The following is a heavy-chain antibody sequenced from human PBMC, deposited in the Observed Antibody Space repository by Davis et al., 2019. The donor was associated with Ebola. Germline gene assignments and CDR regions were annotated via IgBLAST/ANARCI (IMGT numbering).Heavy chain of an antibody. CDR2: ISHSSSYI. CDR1: GFTFSNYG. CDR3: AGGLLPYYYGMDV. Sequence: GGSLRLSCAASGFTFSNYGMTWVRQAPGKGLEWVSSISHSSSYIYYADSVKGRFTISRDNAKNSLYLQMDSLRAEDTAVYYCAGGLLPYYYGMDVWGKGTTVTVSS. V-gene: IGHV3-21*01. D-gene: IGHD2/OR15-2a*01. J-gene: IGHJ6*04.